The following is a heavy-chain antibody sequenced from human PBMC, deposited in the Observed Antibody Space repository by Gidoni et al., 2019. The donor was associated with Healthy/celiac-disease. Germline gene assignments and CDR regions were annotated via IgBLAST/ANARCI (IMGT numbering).Heavy chain of an antibody. Sequence: EVQLLESGGGLVQPGGSLRLSCAASVFTFSSYAMRWVRQAPGKGLEWVSAISGSGGSTYYADSVKGRFTISRDNSKNTLYLQMNSLRAEDTAVYYCAKDLPAYDFWSGYPGDYFDYWGQGTLVTVSS. D-gene: IGHD3-3*01. J-gene: IGHJ4*02. CDR3: AKDLPAYDFWSGYPGDYFDY. V-gene: IGHV3-23*01. CDR2: ISGSGGST. CDR1: VFTFSSYA.